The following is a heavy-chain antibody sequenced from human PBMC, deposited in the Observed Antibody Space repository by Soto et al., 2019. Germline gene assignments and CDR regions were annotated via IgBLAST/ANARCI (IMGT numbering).Heavy chain of an antibody. CDR1: GYTFTSYG. V-gene: IGHV1-18*04. D-gene: IGHD2-2*02. CDR3: ARESPPRYCSSTSCYTEYSSSSNWFDP. CDR2: ISAYNGNT. Sequence: ASVKVSCKASGYTFTSYGISWVRQAPGQGLEWMGWISAYNGNTNYAQKLQGRVTMTTDTSTSTAYMELRSLRSDDTAVYYCARESPPRYCSSTSCYTEYSSSSNWFDPWGQGTLVTVSS. J-gene: IGHJ5*02.